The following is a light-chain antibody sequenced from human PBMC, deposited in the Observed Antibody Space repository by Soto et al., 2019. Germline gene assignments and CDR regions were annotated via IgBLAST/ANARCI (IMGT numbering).Light chain of an antibody. Sequence: DIQMTQSPSSLSASVGDRVTITCRASQDIRSDLGWFQQKPGKAPKRLIYAASTLQSGVPSRFSGSRSGTEFTLTISSLQPGDFATYYCLQHNSYPFTFGPGTKVDIK. CDR3: LQHNSYPFT. V-gene: IGKV1-17*01. CDR2: AAS. CDR1: QDIRSD. J-gene: IGKJ3*01.